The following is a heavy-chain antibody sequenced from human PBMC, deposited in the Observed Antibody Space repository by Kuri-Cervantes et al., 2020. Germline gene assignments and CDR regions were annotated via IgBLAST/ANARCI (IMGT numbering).Heavy chain of an antibody. Sequence: GESLKISCAASGFTFSSYSMNWVRQAPGKGLEWVSSISSSSSYIYYADSVKGRFTISRDNAKNSLYLQMNSLRAEDTAVYYCARDNAVITMIVEDSHDAFDIWGQGTMVTVSS. CDR1: GFTFSSYS. J-gene: IGHJ3*02. CDR3: ARDNAVITMIVEDSHDAFDI. V-gene: IGHV3-21*01. D-gene: IGHD3-22*01. CDR2: ISSSSSYI.